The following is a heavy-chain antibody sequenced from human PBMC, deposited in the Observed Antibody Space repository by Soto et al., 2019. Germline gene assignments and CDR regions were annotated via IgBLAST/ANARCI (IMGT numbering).Heavy chain of an antibody. D-gene: IGHD6-25*01. CDR2: VNPNTGLT. V-gene: IGHV1-2*02. CDR1: GYTFTAFY. J-gene: IGHJ5*02. Sequence: ASVKVSCKASGYTFTAFYMNWVRQAPGQGLEWMGWVNPNTGLTKYAQKFRDRVTMTRDTSINTAYMELSGLTSDDTAVYYCTTLRLDPWGQGTLVTVSS. CDR3: TTLRLDP.